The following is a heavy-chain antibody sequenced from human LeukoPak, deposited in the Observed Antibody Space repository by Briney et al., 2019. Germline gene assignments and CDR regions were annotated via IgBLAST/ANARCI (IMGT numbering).Heavy chain of an antibody. CDR2: IRSKANSYAT. V-gene: IGHV3-73*01. J-gene: IGHJ4*02. Sequence: GGSLRLSCAASGFNFSSYGMTWVRQASGKGLEWVGRIRSKANSYATAYAASVKGRFTISRDDSKNTAYLQMNSLKTEDTAVYYCTRHNYYEDGFDYWGQGTLVTVSS. CDR3: TRHNYYEDGFDY. CDR1: GFNFSSYG. D-gene: IGHD3-22*01.